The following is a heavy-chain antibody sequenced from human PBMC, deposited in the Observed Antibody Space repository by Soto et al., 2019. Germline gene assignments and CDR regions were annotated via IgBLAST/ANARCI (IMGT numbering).Heavy chain of an antibody. D-gene: IGHD4-17*01. J-gene: IGHJ5*02. CDR1: GGSISSYY. V-gene: IGHV4-59*01. CDR3: ARVYGDQDGTWFDP. CDR2: IYYSGST. Sequence: SETLSLTCTVSGGSISSYYWSWIRQPPGKGLEWIGYIYYSGSTNYNPSLKSRVTISVDTSKNQFSLKLSSVTAADTAVYYCARVYGDQDGTWFDPWGQGTLVTVSS.